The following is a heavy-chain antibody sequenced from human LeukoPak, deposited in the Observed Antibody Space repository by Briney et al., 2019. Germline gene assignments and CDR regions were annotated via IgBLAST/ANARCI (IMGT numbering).Heavy chain of an antibody. Sequence: GGPLRLSCAASGFTFSSYAMSWVRQAPGKGLEWVSAISGSGGSTYYADSVKGRFTISRDNSKNTLYLQMNSLRAEDTAVYYCASSRDFGVVIMPSNFDYWGQGTLVTVSS. CDR2: ISGSGGST. J-gene: IGHJ4*02. D-gene: IGHD3-3*01. V-gene: IGHV3-23*01. CDR3: ASSRDFGVVIMPSNFDY. CDR1: GFTFSSYA.